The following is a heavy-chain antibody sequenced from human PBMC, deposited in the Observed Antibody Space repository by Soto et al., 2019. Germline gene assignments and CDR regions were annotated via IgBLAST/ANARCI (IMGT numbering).Heavy chain of an antibody. Sequence: GGSLRLSCVASGFTFRSNGMHWVRQAPGKGLEWVAVIWYDGSKEYYIDSVKGRFTISRDNSKNTLYLQMDSLTTEDTAVYYCARFTGADSSGYFDYWGQGTTVTVSS. CDR2: IWYDGSKE. CDR1: GFTFRSNG. CDR3: ARFTGADSSGYFDY. V-gene: IGHV3-33*01. J-gene: IGHJ4*02. D-gene: IGHD3-22*01.